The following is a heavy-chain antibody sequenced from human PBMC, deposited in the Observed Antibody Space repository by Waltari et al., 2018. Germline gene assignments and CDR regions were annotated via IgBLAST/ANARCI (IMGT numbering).Heavy chain of an antibody. CDR3: ARDVVVVAATRDYYYYYGMDV. Sequence: QLQLQESGPGLVKPSETLSLTCTVSGGSISSSSYYWGWIRQPPGKGLGWIGSIYYSGSTDYNPSLKSRVTISVDTSKNQFSLKLSSVTAADTAVYYCARDVVVVAATRDYYYYYGMDVWGQGTTVTVSS. CDR1: GGSISSSSYY. CDR2: IYYSGST. D-gene: IGHD2-15*01. V-gene: IGHV4-39*07. J-gene: IGHJ6*02.